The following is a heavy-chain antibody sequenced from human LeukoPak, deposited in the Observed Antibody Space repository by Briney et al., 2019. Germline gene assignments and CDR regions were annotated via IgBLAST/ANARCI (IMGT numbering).Heavy chain of an antibody. Sequence: ASVKVSCKASGYTFTGYYMHWVRQAPGQGLEWMGWINPNSGGTNYAQKSQGRVTVTRDTSISTAYMELSRLRSDDTAVYYCARGDFWSGYSLDYWGQGTLVTVSS. CDR2: INPNSGGT. J-gene: IGHJ4*02. CDR1: GYTFTGYY. D-gene: IGHD3-3*01. V-gene: IGHV1-2*02. CDR3: ARGDFWSGYSLDY.